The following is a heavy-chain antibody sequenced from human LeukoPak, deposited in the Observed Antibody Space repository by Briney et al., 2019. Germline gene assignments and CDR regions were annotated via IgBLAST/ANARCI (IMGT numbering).Heavy chain of an antibody. CDR1: GYTFTGYY. CDR2: INPNSGGT. CDR3: ARSWLPYYYYYMDV. Sequence: GASVKVSCKASGYTFTGYYMHWVRQAPGQGLEWMGWINPNSGGTNYAQKFQGRVTMTRDTSISTAYMELSRLRSDDTAVYYCARSWLPYYYYYMDVWGKGTTVTVSS. D-gene: IGHD5-12*01. J-gene: IGHJ6*03. V-gene: IGHV1-2*02.